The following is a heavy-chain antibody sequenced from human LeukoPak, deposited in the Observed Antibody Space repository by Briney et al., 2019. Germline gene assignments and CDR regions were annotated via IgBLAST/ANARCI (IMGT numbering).Heavy chain of an antibody. D-gene: IGHD3-22*01. J-gene: IGHJ4*02. V-gene: IGHV3-11*01. CDR3: ARDQDYYYDSGVYPGY. Sequence: PGGSLRLSCAASGFTFSDYYMSWIRQAPGKGLEWVSYISSSGSTIYYADSVKGRFTISRDNAKNSLYLQMNSLRAEDTAVYYWARDQDYYYDSGVYPGYGGQETLVTVSS. CDR2: ISSSGSTI. CDR1: GFTFSDYY.